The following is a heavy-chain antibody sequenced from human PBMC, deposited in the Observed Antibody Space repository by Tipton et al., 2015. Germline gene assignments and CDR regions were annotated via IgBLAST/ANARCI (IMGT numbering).Heavy chain of an antibody. Sequence: TLSLTCTVSGGSISNYYWSWIRQPPGKGLEWIAYISYSGGAKYNPSLKSRVTISIDSSNNQFSLKLSSVTAADTAVYYCASNSRGDYYGMDIWGQGTTVTVSS. J-gene: IGHJ6*02. V-gene: IGHV4-59*12. D-gene: IGHD3-10*01. CDR1: GGSISNYY. CDR3: ASNSRGDYYGMDI. CDR2: ISYSGGA.